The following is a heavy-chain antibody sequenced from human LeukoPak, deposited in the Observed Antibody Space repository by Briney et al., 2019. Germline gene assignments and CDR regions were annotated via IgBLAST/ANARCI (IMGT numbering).Heavy chain of an antibody. Sequence: SETLSLTCSVSGYSISSAYYWGWIRQPPGKGLEWIGTMYHSGSTNYNPSLKSRVTISVDTSKNQFSLKLSSVTAADTAVYYCARGVAAPELNWFDPWGQGTLVTVSS. J-gene: IGHJ5*02. CDR3: ARGVAAPELNWFDP. D-gene: IGHD2-15*01. CDR2: MYHSGST. V-gene: IGHV4-38-2*02. CDR1: GYSISSAYY.